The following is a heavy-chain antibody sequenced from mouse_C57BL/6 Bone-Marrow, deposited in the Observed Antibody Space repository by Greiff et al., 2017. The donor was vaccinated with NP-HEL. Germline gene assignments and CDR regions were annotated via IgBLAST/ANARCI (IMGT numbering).Heavy chain of an antibody. D-gene: IGHD1-1*01. CDR2: ISDGGSYT. Sequence: EVMLVESGGGLVKPGGSLKLSCAASGFTFSSYAMSWVRQTPEKRLEWVATISDGGSYTYYPDNVKGRFTISRDNAKNNLYLQMSHLKSEDTAMYYCASQFITTAPWYFDVWGTGTTVTVSS. CDR1: GFTFSSYA. J-gene: IGHJ1*03. V-gene: IGHV5-4*03. CDR3: ASQFITTAPWYFDV.